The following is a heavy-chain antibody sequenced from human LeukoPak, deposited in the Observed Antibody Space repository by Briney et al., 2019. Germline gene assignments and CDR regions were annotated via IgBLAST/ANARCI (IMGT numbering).Heavy chain of an antibody. V-gene: IGHV4-59*12. Sequence: SETLSLTCTVSGSSTSSNYWSWIRQPPGKGLEWIGYVFDSGSTNYSPSLKSRVTISVDTSKNQFSLKLSSVTAADTAVYYCARGKYTSDYWGQGTLVTVSS. CDR1: GSSTSSNY. CDR2: VFDSGST. J-gene: IGHJ4*02. CDR3: ARGKYTSDY. D-gene: IGHD2-2*02.